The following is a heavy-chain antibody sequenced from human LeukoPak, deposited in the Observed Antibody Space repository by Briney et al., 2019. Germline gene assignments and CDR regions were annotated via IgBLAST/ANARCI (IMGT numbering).Heavy chain of an antibody. CDR2: ISGSGGST. CDR3: AKRTDYSNYGPFDY. J-gene: IGHJ4*02. CDR1: GFTFSSYA. Sequence: PGGSLRLSCAASGFTFSSYAMSWVRQAPEKGLEWVSAISGSGGSTYYADSVKGRFTISRDNSKNTLFLQMNSLRAEDTAVYYCAKRTDYSNYGPFDYWGQGTLVTVSS. V-gene: IGHV3-23*01. D-gene: IGHD4-11*01.